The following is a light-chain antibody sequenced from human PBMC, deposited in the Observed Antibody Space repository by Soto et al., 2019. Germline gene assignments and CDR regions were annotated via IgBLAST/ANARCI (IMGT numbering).Light chain of an antibody. V-gene: IGKV3-15*01. CDR2: GAS. CDR3: KHYNSYSEA. CDR1: QSVGSRY. Sequence: EIVLTQSTGTLSLSPGESISLPCSSSQSVGSRYLAWYQHKPGQATRLLIYGASSRATGVPARFSGSGSGTEFALTISSLQPDEFATYYCKHYNSYSEAFGNGTKVDIK. J-gene: IGKJ1*01.